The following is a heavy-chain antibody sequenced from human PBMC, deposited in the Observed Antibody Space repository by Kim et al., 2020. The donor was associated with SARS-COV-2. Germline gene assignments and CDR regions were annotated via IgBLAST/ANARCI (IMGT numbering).Heavy chain of an antibody. CDR3: AKIAGVYYYDSSGLDY. V-gene: IGHV3-30*18. J-gene: IGHJ4*02. D-gene: IGHD3-22*01. CDR1: GFTFSSYG. Sequence: GGSLRLSCAASGFTFSSYGMHWVRQAPGKGLEWVAVISYDGSNKYYADSVKGRFTISRDNSKNTLYLQMNSLRAEDTAVYYCAKIAGVYYYDSSGLDYWGQGTLVPVSS. CDR2: ISYDGSNK.